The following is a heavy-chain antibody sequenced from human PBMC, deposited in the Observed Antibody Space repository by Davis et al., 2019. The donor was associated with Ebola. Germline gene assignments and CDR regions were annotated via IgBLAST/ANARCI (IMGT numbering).Heavy chain of an antibody. CDR3: ARLYLNWNYATDY. D-gene: IGHD1-7*01. J-gene: IGHJ4*02. V-gene: IGHV5-51*01. CDR1: GYSFTSYW. CDR2: IYPGDSDT. Sequence: GESLKISCKGSGYSFTSYWISWVRQMPGKGLEWMGIIYPGDSDTRYGPSFQGHVTISADKSISTAYLQWSSLKASDTAMYYCARLYLNWNYATDYWGQRTLVTVSS.